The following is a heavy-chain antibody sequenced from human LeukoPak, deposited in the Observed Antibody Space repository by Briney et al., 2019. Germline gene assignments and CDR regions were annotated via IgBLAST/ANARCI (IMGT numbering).Heavy chain of an antibody. J-gene: IGHJ4*02. V-gene: IGHV6-1*01. Sequence: SHTLSLNCTISGDGVPGNSAAWNWIRQSPSKGLKWLGRTYYRSRWYNDYAVSVKSRITINADTSKNQFSLHLNSVSPEDTVVYYCSRDNTATAVNYFDSWGQGTLVTVSS. D-gene: IGHD4-17*01. CDR2: TYYRSRWYN. CDR1: GDGVPGNSAA. CDR3: SRDNTATAVNYFDS.